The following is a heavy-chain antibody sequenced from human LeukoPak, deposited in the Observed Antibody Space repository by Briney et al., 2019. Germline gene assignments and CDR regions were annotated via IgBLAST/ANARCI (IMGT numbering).Heavy chain of an antibody. J-gene: IGHJ6*03. D-gene: IGHD6-19*01. CDR2: ISGSGGST. V-gene: IGHV3-23*01. CDR3: AKVRGGSTWDYMDV. Sequence: QTGGSLRLSCAASGFTFSSYAMTWVRQAPGKGLEWVSAISGSGGSTYYADSVKGRFTISRDNSKNTLYLQMNSLRAEDTAVYYCAKVRGGSTWDYMDVWGKGTTVTVSS. CDR1: GFTFSSYA.